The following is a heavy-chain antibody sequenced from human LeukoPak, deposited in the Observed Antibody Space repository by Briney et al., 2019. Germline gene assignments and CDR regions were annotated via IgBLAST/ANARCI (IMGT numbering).Heavy chain of an antibody. CDR2: IKQDGSEK. Sequence: LGGSLRLSCAASGFTFINYWMSWVRQAPGKGLEWVGNIKQDGSEKYYVDSVKGRFTISRDNAKNSLYLQMNSLRAEDTAVYYCARDRGIHGWFDPWGQGTLVTVSS. V-gene: IGHV3-7*01. CDR1: GFTFINYW. CDR3: ARDRGIHGWFDP. D-gene: IGHD3-10*01. J-gene: IGHJ5*02.